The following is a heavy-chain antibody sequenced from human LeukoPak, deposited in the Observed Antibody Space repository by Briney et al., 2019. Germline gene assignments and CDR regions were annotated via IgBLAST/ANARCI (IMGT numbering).Heavy chain of an antibody. CDR3: AKCQAAAAGDDAFDI. J-gene: IGHJ3*02. D-gene: IGHD6-13*01. CDR2: LSGSGGST. CDR1: GFTFSTYA. V-gene: IGHV3-23*01. Sequence: GGSRRLSFAASGFTFSTYAMTWVRQAPGKGLEWVSPLSGSGGSTYYADSVKGRFTISRDNSKNTLYLQMNSLRAEDTAVYYCAKCQAAAAGDDAFDIWGQGTMVTVSS.